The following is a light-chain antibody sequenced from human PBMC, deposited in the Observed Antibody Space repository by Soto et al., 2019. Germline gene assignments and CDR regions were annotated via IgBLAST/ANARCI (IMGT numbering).Light chain of an antibody. Sequence: IQLTQSPSSLSASVGDRVTITCRASQGISSYLAWYQQKPGKAPKLLIYAASTLQSGVPSRFSGSGSGTDFTLTISSLEPEDFAVYYCQQRSNWPPITFGQGTRWRL. V-gene: IGKV1-9*01. CDR3: QQRSNWPPIT. CDR1: QGISSY. CDR2: AAS. J-gene: IGKJ5*01.